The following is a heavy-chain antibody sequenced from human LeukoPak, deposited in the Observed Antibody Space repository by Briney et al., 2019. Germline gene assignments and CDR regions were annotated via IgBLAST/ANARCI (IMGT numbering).Heavy chain of an antibody. D-gene: IGHD1-26*01. CDR1: GFTFSSYA. J-gene: IGHJ4*02. V-gene: IGHV3-23*01. CDR2: ISGGGGST. Sequence: PGGSLRLSCAASGFTFSSYAMSWVRQAPGKGLEWVSAISGGGGSTYYADSVKGRFTISRDNSKNTLYLQMNSLRAEDTAVYYCAKVVGATWYYFDYWGQGTLVTVSS. CDR3: AKVVGATWYYFDY.